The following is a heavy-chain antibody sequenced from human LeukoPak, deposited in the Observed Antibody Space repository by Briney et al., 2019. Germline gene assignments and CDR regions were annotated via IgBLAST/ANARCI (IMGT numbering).Heavy chain of an antibody. CDR2: INPNSGGT. Sequence: ASVKVSCKASGYTFTGYYMHWVRQAPGQGLEWMGWINPNSGGTNYAQKFQGRVTMTRDTSISPAYMELSRLRSDDTAVYYCARPQFSIAAAVSYNWFDPWGQGTLVTVSS. CDR3: ARPQFSIAAAVSYNWFDP. CDR1: GYTFTGYY. D-gene: IGHD6-13*01. V-gene: IGHV1-2*02. J-gene: IGHJ5*02.